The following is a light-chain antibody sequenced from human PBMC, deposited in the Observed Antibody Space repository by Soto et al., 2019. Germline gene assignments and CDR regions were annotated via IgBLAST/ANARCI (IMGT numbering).Light chain of an antibody. V-gene: IGKV1-27*01. J-gene: IGKJ1*01. CDR3: QQYHSWPA. CDR1: QGISNY. Sequence: DIQMTQSPSSLSASVGDRVAITCRASQGISNYLAWYQQKPGKVPKLLIYAASTLQSGVPSRFSGSGSGTEFTLTISSLQSEDSAVYYCQQYHSWPAFGQGTKVDI. CDR2: AAS.